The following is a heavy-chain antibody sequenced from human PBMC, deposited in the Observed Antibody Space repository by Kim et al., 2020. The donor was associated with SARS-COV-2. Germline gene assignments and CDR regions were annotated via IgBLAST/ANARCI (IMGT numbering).Heavy chain of an antibody. D-gene: IGHD2-8*02. Sequence: PSLKSRVTRSGDTSKSQFSLKLSSVTAADTAVYYCARALVVSAFWFDPWGQGTLVTVSS. V-gene: IGHV4-59*01. J-gene: IGHJ5*02. CDR3: ARALVVSAFWFDP.